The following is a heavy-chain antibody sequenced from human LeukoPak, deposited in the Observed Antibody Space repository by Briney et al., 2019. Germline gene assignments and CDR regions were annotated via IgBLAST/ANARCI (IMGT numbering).Heavy chain of an antibody. CDR1: GGSVSSDTYY. D-gene: IGHD3-16*01. CDR3: ARWGHAPHYFDY. J-gene: IGHJ4*02. V-gene: IGHV4-61*01. Sequence: PSETLSLTCTVSGGSVSSDTYYWSWIRQPPGRGLEWIAYSGSTNYNPSLKSRVTISLDTSRNQFSLQLNSVTPEDAAVYYCARWGHAPHYFDYWGQGTLVTVSS. CDR2: YSGST.